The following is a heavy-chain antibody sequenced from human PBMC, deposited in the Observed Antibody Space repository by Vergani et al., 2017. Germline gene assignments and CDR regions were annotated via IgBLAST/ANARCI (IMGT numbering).Heavy chain of an antibody. V-gene: IGHV4-34*01. Sequence: QVQLQQWGAGLLKPSETLSLTCAVYGGSFSGYYWSWIRQPPGKGLEWIGEFNHSGSTNYNPSLKSRVTISVDTSKNQFSLKLSSVTAADTAVYYCARLRSGSGYYYYGMDVWGQGTTVTVSS. D-gene: IGHD3-3*01. CDR3: ARLRSGSGYYYYGMDV. CDR2: FNHSGST. CDR1: GGSFSGYY. J-gene: IGHJ6*02.